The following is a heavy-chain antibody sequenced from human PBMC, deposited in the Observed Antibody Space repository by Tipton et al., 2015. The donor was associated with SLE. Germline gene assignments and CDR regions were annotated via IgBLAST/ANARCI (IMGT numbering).Heavy chain of an antibody. Sequence: TLSLTCTVSGGSVSSGSYYWSWIRQPPGKGLEWIGYIYYSGSTNYNPSLKSRVTISVDTSKNQFSLKLSSVTAADTAVYYCARWGYYGMDVWGQGTTVTVSS. J-gene: IGHJ6*02. D-gene: IGHD3-16*01. V-gene: IGHV4-61*01. CDR2: IYYSGST. CDR3: ARWGYYGMDV. CDR1: GGSVSSGSYY.